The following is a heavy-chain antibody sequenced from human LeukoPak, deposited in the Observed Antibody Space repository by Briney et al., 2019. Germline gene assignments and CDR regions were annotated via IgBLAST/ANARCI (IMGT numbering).Heavy chain of an antibody. V-gene: IGHV3-23*01. CDR1: GFTLSSYA. D-gene: IGHD6-25*01. CDR3: AKSGNTETVDY. CDR2: IRDSDGRT. Sequence: PGGSLRLSCAASGFTLSSYAMSWVRQTPGKGLECVSTIRDSDGRTYYADSVEGRFTLSRDNSTNTLYLQMNSLRAGDTAIYYCAKSGNTETVDYWGQGTLVTVSS. J-gene: IGHJ4*02.